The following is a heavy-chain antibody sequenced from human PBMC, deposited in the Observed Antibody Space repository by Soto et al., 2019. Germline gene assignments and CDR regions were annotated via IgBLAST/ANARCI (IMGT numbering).Heavy chain of an antibody. Sequence: TLSLTCTVSGDAITAGGHYWARVRQHPETGLEWLGYIHYGGTTDYTPSLKSRLTVSVDTSKNQFSLSLGSVTAADTAIYYCAAPTATYWNFSIWGRGTLVTVSS. CDR1: GDAITAGGHY. V-gene: IGHV4-31*02. D-gene: IGHD2-21*02. CDR2: IHYGGTT. CDR3: AAPTATYWNFSI. J-gene: IGHJ2*01.